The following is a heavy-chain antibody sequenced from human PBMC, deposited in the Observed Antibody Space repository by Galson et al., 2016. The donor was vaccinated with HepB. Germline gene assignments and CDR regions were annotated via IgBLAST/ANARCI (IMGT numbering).Heavy chain of an antibody. J-gene: IGHJ4*02. D-gene: IGHD4-17*01. V-gene: IGHV4-59*01. CDR1: GGSINNYF. Sequence: TLSLTCTVSGGSINNYFWSWIRQTPGKRLEWIGYIYDSGSTNYNPSLKSRVTMSVDTSKNQFSLRLTSVTAAGTAIYYCARLGRDYGVPHRIDFWGQGTLVTVSS. CDR3: ARLGRDYGVPHRIDF. CDR2: IYDSGST.